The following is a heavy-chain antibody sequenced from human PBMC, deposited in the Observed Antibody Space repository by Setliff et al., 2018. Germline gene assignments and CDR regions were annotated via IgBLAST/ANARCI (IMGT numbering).Heavy chain of an antibody. CDR3: ARKVEQWLTPHFDY. V-gene: IGHV4-59*01. Sequence: SETLSLTCNVSGDSISAASIMAWIRQPPGKGLEFIGYVYYSGAAKYDPSLKSRVTMSVDTSKTQFSLKLNSMTTADTAVYYCARKVEQWLTPHFDYWGQGALVTVSS. CDR2: VYYSGAA. J-gene: IGHJ4*02. CDR1: GDSISAAS. D-gene: IGHD6-19*01.